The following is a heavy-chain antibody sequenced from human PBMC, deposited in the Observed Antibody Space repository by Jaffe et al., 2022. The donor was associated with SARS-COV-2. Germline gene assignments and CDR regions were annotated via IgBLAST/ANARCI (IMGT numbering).Heavy chain of an antibody. D-gene: IGHD1-26*01. Sequence: EVQLVESGGGLVKPGGSLRLSCAASGFTFSSYSMNWVRQAPGKGLEWVSSISSSSSYIYYADSVKGRFTISRDNAKNSLYLQMNSLRAEDTAVYYCAPRPGRYSGSYYGYWGQGTLVTVSS. CDR3: APRPGRYSGSYYGY. J-gene: IGHJ4*02. CDR2: ISSSSSYI. CDR1: GFTFSSYS. V-gene: IGHV3-21*01.